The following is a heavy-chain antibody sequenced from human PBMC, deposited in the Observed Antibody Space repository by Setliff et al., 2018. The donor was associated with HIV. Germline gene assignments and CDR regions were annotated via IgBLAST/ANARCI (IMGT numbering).Heavy chain of an antibody. J-gene: IGHJ3*01. V-gene: IGHV4-61*09. CDR3: ARVRSYGSAYDAFDV. D-gene: IGHD3-10*01. Sequence: PSETLSLTCTVSGDSISSGRYYWNWIRQPAGKGLDWIGHIFTSGSAFSSGTANYSPSLKSRVTISVDISKNQFSLRLTSVTAADTAVYYCARVRSYGSAYDAFDVWGPGTMVTVSS. CDR1: GDSISSGRYY. CDR2: IFTSGSA.